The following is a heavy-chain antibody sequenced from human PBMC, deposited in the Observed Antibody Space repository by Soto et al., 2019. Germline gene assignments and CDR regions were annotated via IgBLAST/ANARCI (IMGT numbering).Heavy chain of an antibody. V-gene: IGHV2-5*02. Sequence: QITLKESGPTLVKPTQTLTLTCTFSGFSLSTSGVGVGWIRQPPGKALEWLALIYWDDDKRYSPSLKSRLTITKDTSKNQVVLIMTNMDPVDTATYYCARLIAVAGTSYFDYWGQGTLVTVSS. CDR3: ARLIAVAGTSYFDY. D-gene: IGHD6-19*01. CDR1: GFSLSTSGVG. CDR2: IYWDDDK. J-gene: IGHJ4*02.